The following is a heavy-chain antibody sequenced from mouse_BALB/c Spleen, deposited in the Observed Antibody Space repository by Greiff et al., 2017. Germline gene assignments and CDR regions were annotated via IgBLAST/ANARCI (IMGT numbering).Heavy chain of an antibody. CDR3: ARAFYYGSSPSWFAY. Sequence: VQLVESGGGLVKPGGSLKLSCAASGFTFSDYYMYWVRQTPEKRLEWVATISDGGSYTYYPDSVKGRFTISRDNAKNNLYLQMSSLKSEDTAMYYCARAFYYGSSPSWFAYWGQGTLVTVSA. J-gene: IGHJ3*01. D-gene: IGHD1-1*01. CDR1: GFTFSDYY. CDR2: ISDGGSYT. V-gene: IGHV5-4*02.